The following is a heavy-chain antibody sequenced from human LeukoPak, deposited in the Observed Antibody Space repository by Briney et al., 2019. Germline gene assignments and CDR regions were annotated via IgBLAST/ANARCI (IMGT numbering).Heavy chain of an antibody. D-gene: IGHD6-13*01. Sequence: SETLSLTCTVSGGSIGSSSYYWGWIRQPPGKGLEWIGSIYYSGSTYYNPSLKSRVTISVDASNNQFSLKLSSVTAADTAVYYCARDRPGGSSLDYWGQGTLVTVSS. J-gene: IGHJ4*02. CDR1: GGSIGSSSYY. CDR2: IYYSGST. V-gene: IGHV4-39*07. CDR3: ARDRPGGSSLDY.